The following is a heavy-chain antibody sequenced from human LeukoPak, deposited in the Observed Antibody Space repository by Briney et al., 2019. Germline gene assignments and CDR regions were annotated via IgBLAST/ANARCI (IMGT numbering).Heavy chain of an antibody. D-gene: IGHD3-22*01. CDR3: ARGASLTYYYDSSGFFSFDY. CDR1: GYTFTGYY. Sequence: ASVKVSCKASGYTFTGYYMHWVRQAPGQGLEWMGWINPNSGGTNYAQKFQGRVTMTRDKPISTVYMELNALRSDDTAVYYCARGASLTYYYDSSGFFSFDYWGQGTLVTVSS. V-gene: IGHV1-2*02. J-gene: IGHJ4*02. CDR2: INPNSGGT.